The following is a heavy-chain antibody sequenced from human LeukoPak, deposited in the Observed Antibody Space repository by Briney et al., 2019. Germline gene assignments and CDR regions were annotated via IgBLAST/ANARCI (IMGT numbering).Heavy chain of an antibody. CDR2: IYCSGST. CDR1: GGSISSYY. J-gene: IGHJ5*02. V-gene: IGHV4-59*08. CDR3: ARRGMSLGYCSGGRCEGWFDP. Sequence: PSETLCLTCTVSGGSISSYYWSWIRQPPGKGLEWIGYIYCSGSTNYNPSLKSRVTISVDTSKNQFSLKLSSVTAADTAVYYCARRGMSLGYCSGGRCEGWFDPWGQGTLVTVSS. D-gene: IGHD2-15*01.